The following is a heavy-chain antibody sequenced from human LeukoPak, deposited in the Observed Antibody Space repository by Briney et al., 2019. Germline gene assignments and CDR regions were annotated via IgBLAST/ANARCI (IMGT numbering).Heavy chain of an antibody. CDR3: ARILATGTVTFDI. CDR2: IKQDGSEK. D-gene: IGHD1-1*01. V-gene: IGHV3-7*01. J-gene: IGHJ3*02. Sequence: GGSLRLSCAASGFTFSSYWMSWVRQAPGKGLEWVANIKQDGSEKYYVDSVKGRFTISRDNAKNSLYLQMNSLRAEDTAVYYCARILATGTVTFDIWGQGTMVTVSS. CDR1: GFTFSSYW.